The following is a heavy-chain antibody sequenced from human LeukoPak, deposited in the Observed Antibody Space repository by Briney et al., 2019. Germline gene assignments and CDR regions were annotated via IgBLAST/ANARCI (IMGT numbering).Heavy chain of an antibody. CDR3: ARGHGAVAGNDY. V-gene: IGHV1-8*01. Sequence: ASVKVSCKASGYTFTSYDIDWVRQASGQGLEWMGWMNPNSGNTGYAQRFQGRVTMTRNTSISTAYMELSSLRSEDTAVYYCARGHGAVAGNDYWGQGTLVTVSS. CDR1: GYTFTSYD. CDR2: MNPNSGNT. D-gene: IGHD6-19*01. J-gene: IGHJ4*02.